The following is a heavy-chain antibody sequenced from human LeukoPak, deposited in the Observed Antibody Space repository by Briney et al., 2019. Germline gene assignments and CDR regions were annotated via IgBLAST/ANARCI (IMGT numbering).Heavy chain of an antibody. D-gene: IGHD3-10*01. V-gene: IGHV3-30*18. J-gene: IGHJ4*02. CDR1: GFSFSSFG. Sequence: GGSLRLSCAASGFSFSSFGMHWVRQAPGKGLEWVAVISYDGSSKYYADSVKGRFTISRDNAKNTLYLQMNSLRAEDTAVYYCAKDGSGSHFDYWGQGTLVTVSS. CDR3: AKDGSGSHFDY. CDR2: ISYDGSSK.